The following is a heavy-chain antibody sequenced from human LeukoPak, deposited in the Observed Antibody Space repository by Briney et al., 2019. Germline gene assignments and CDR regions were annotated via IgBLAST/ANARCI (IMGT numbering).Heavy chain of an antibody. V-gene: IGHV3-30*04. D-gene: IGHD2-21*02. CDR3: ARVALAYCGGDCYSGSRLDY. J-gene: IGHJ4*02. CDR1: GFTFSSYA. Sequence: GGSLRLSCAASGFTFSSYAMHWVRQAPGKGLEWVAVISYDGSNKYYADSVKGRFTISRDNSKNTLYLQMNSLRAEDTAVYYCARVALAYCGGDCYSGSRLDYWGQGTLVTVSS. CDR2: ISYDGSNK.